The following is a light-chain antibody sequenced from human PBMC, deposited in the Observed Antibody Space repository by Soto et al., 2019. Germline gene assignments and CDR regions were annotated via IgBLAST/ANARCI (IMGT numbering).Light chain of an antibody. CDR1: SSNIGSNT. Sequence: QSVLTQPPSASGTPGQRVTISCSGSSSNIGSNTVNWYQQLPGTAPKLLIYRNDQRPSGVPDRFSGSMSGTAASLAIGGLRSEDEADYYCAAWDDSLSGVVFGGGTKLTVL. CDR3: AAWDDSLSGVV. CDR2: RND. J-gene: IGLJ2*01. V-gene: IGLV1-47*01.